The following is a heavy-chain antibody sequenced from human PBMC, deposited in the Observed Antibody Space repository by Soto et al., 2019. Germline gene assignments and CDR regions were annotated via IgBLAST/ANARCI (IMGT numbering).Heavy chain of an antibody. D-gene: IGHD6-19*01. CDR1: GGSISGSE. Sequence: PSETLSLTCSVSGGSISGSEWSGIRQSPGKGLEWLGYVYYTGSTNYSPSLRSRVSISVDTSKNEFSLRLSSVTAADTAVYFCARSVAVPGAHIDYWGQGTQVTVSS. V-gene: IGHV4-59*01. CDR2: VYYTGST. J-gene: IGHJ4*02. CDR3: ARSVAVPGAHIDY.